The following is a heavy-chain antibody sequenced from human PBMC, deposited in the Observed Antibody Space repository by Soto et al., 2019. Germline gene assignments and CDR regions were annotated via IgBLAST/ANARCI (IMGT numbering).Heavy chain of an antibody. D-gene: IGHD6-13*01. J-gene: IGHJ4*02. V-gene: IGHV1-18*04. CDR3: ARAPQTVAGAGIWY. CDR1: AYTFTSYG. Sequence: QVQLVQSGAEMKKPGASVKVSCKASAYTFTSYGISWVRQAPGQGLEWMGWISGYNGDTNYAQKLQGRVTMTTDTSTSTAYMELRSLRSDDTAVYYCARAPQTVAGAGIWYWGQGTLVTVSS. CDR2: ISGYNGDT.